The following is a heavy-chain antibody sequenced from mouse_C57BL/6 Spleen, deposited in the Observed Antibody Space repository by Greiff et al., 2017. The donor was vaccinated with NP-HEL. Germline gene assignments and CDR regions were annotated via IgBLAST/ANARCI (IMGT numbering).Heavy chain of an antibody. CDR1: GYAFSSSW. V-gene: IGHV1-82*01. CDR3: ALTARRYAMDY. J-gene: IGHJ4*01. D-gene: IGHD3-3*01. Sequence: QVQLQQSGPELVKPGASVKISCKASGYAFSSSWMNWVKQRPGKGLEWIGRIYPGDGDTNYNGKFKGKATLTADKSSSTAYMQLSSLTSEDSAVYFCALTARRYAMDYWGQGTSVTVSS. CDR2: IYPGDGDT.